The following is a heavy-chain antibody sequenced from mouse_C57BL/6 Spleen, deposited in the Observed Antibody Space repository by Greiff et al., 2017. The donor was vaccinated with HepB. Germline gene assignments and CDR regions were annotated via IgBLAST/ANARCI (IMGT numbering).Heavy chain of an antibody. V-gene: IGHV1-18*01. CDR3: ASAFSYYGSRYLYYFDY. CDR1: GYTFTDYN. CDR2: INPNNGGT. J-gene: IGHJ2*01. D-gene: IGHD1-1*01. Sequence: EVQLQQSGPELVKPGASVKIPCKASGYTFTDYNMDWVKQSHGKSLEWIGDINPNNGGTIYNQKFKGKATLTVDKSSSTAYMELRSLISEDTAIYYCASAFSYYGSRYLYYFDYWGQGTTLTVSS.